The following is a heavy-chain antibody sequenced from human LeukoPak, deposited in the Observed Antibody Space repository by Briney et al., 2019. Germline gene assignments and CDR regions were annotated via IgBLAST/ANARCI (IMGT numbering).Heavy chain of an antibody. J-gene: IGHJ3*02. CDR3: ARNFQQWGAFDI. D-gene: IGHD6-19*01. CDR1: GYSISSSNW. V-gene: IGHV4-28*06. CDR2: IYYSGST. Sequence: SDTLSLTCAVSGYSISSSNWWGWIRPPPGKGLEWIGYIYYSGSTNYNPSLKSPVTVSVDTSKNQFSLKLSSVTALDTAVYYCARNFQQWGAFDIWGQGTMVTVSS.